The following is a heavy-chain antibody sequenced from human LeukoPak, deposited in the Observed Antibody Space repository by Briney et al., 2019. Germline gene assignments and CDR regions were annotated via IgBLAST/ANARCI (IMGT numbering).Heavy chain of an antibody. CDR1: LDSLTAYQ. D-gene: IGHD2-21*01. V-gene: IGHV4-4*09. CDR2: INTKGET. Sequence: SETPSLTCTLSLDSLTAYQWSWVPHSPEKGLECIGCINTKGETSYNPSLKSRVTTSVDTSKSQFSLRLTSVTAADTAVYYCATSNDAKIAPFDHWGQGAPVTVSS. J-gene: IGHJ4*02. CDR3: ATSNDAKIAPFDH.